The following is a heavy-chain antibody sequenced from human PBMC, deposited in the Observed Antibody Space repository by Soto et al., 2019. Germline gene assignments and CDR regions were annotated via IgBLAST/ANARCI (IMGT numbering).Heavy chain of an antibody. J-gene: IGHJ4*02. CDR2: IYWDEDK. D-gene: IGHD5-12*01. CDR3: AHRPRGYAYYFDY. Sequence: QITLKESGPTLVKPTQTLTLTCTFSGFSLSTRGVAVGCFRQPPGKALEWLALIYWDEDKWYSPSLKSRLTITDDTSKNQVVLTMPNMDPVDTATYYCAHRPRGYAYYFDYWGQGTMVTVSS. CDR1: GFSLSTRGVA. V-gene: IGHV2-5*02.